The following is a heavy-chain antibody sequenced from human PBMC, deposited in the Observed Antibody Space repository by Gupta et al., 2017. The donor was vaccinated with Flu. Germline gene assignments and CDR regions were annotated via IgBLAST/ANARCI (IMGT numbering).Heavy chain of an antibody. CDR2: INPNSGDT. V-gene: IGHV1-2*06. J-gene: IGHJ3*02. CDR3: ASPVVTRDAFDI. Sequence: TFTGAFIHWVRQAPGQGLEWMGRINPNSGDTIYAQKFQGRVIMTRDASVSTAYMELSWLRSDDTAIYYCASPVVTRDAFDIWGQGSMVTVSS. D-gene: IGHD3-16*02. CDR1: TFTGAF.